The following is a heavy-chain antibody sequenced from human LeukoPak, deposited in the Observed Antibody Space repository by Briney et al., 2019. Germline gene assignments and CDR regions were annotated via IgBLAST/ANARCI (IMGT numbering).Heavy chain of an antibody. CDR1: GGTFSSYA. CDR3: ASSGMDGYFDY. CDR2: IIPIFGTA. D-gene: IGHD3-10*01. J-gene: IGHJ4*02. Sequence: GSSVKVSCKASGGTFSSYAISWVRQAPGQGLEWMGGIIPIFGTANYAQKFQGRVTMTRNTSISTAYMELSSLRSEDTAVYYCASSGMDGYFDYWGQGTLVTVSS. V-gene: IGHV1-69*05.